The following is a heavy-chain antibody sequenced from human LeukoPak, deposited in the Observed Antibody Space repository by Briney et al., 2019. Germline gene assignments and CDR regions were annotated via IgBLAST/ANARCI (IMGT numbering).Heavy chain of an antibody. Sequence: GGSLRLSCGASGFAFSSYAVGWVRQAPRKGLEWVSAIGPGDDTHYADSVKGRFSISRDNSKSTLYLQMNSLRAEDTALYYCARNSPRRPIDYWGQGTLVTVSS. CDR1: GFAFSSYA. D-gene: IGHD6-6*01. V-gene: IGHV3-23*01. CDR3: ARNSPRRPIDY. CDR2: IGPGDDT. J-gene: IGHJ4*02.